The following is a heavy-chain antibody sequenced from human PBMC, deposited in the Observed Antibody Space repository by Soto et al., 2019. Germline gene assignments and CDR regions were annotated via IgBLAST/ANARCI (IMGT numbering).Heavy chain of an antibody. D-gene: IGHD5-12*01. CDR3: ATAYDSGFDP. CDR2: IRPDTGDT. CDR1: GYAFSKYG. Sequence: QLQLVQSGAEVERPGASVRVSCKAYGYAFSKYGISWIRQAPGQGLEWMGWIRPDTGDTNYAQKFQGRVTMTTDTSSNTAYMALRSLRSDDTAMYYCATAYDSGFDPWGQGTLVSVSS. V-gene: IGHV1-18*04. J-gene: IGHJ5*02.